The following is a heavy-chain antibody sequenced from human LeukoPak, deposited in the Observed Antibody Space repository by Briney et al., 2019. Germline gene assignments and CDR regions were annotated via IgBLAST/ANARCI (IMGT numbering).Heavy chain of an antibody. CDR1: GYTFTGYY. Sequence: ASVKVSCKASGYTFTGYYMHWVRQAPGQGLEWMGWINPNSGGTNYAQKFQGRVTMTRDTSISTAYMELSRLRSDDTAVCYCARTPWSGYDWDYWGQGTLVTVSS. J-gene: IGHJ4*02. CDR2: INPNSGGT. CDR3: ARTPWSGYDWDY. V-gene: IGHV1-2*02. D-gene: IGHD5-12*01.